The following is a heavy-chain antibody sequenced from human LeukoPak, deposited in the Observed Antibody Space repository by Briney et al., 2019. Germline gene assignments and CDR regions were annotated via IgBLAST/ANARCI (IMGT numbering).Heavy chain of an antibody. V-gene: IGHV3-7*01. CDR2: IKQDGSEK. CDR3: AGADNYDRDY. J-gene: IGHJ4*02. D-gene: IGHD3-22*01. Sequence: GGSLRLSCAASGLTFSSYWMSWVRQVPGKGLEWVANIKQDGSEKYYVDSVKGRFTISRDNARNSLYLQMKTLRAEDTALYYCAGADNYDRDYWGQGTLVTVSS. CDR1: GLTFSSYW.